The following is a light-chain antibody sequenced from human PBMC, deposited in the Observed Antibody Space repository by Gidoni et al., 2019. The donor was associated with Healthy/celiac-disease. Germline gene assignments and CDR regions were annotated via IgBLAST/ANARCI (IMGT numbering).Light chain of an antibody. Sequence: DIQMTQSPYSLSASVGDRFTITCRASQRISSYLTWYQQKPGKVPTLLIYAASSLQSGVPSRFSGSGSGTDFTLTIISLQPEDFATDYCQQSYSTPPITFGQGTRLEIK. CDR2: AAS. V-gene: IGKV1-39*01. J-gene: IGKJ5*01. CDR3: QQSYSTPPIT. CDR1: QRISSY.